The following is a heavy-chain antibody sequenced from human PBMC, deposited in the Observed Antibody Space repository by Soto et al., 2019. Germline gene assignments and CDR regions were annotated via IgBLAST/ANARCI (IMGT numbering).Heavy chain of an antibody. CDR3: ARSPSSYSSSWYSSWFGP. Sequence: GESLKISCKGSGYSFTSYWIGWVRQMPGKGLEWMGIIYPGDSDTRYSPSFQGQVTISADKSISTAYLQWSSLKASDTAMYYCARSPSSYSSSWYSSWFGPWGQGTLVTVSS. CDR1: GYSFTSYW. CDR2: IYPGDSDT. D-gene: IGHD6-13*01. J-gene: IGHJ5*02. V-gene: IGHV5-51*01.